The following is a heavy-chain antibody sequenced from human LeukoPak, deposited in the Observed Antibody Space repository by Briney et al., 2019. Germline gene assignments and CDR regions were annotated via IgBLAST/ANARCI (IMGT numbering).Heavy chain of an antibody. J-gene: IGHJ4*02. V-gene: IGHV3-74*01. CDR1: GXTFXXXX. Sequence: GGSLRLSCAASGXTFXXXXXXXXXXAPXXXXXWXSHITXEGTIRXADPVKGRFTISRDNAKNTLYLQMNSLRAEDTAVXYCARDWRGSLDYWGQGTLVTVSS. CDR3: ARDWRGSLDY. CDR2: ITXEGTI. D-gene: IGHD1-26*01.